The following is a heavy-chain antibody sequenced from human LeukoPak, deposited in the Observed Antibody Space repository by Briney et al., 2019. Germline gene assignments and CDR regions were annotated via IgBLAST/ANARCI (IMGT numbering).Heavy chain of an antibody. D-gene: IGHD4-17*01. V-gene: IGHV5-51*01. CDR3: ARRFSTTDPFDY. J-gene: IGHJ4*02. CDR1: GYIFTTYW. Sequence: GESPKISCKGSGYIFTTYWIGWVRQMPEKGLEWMGIIYPGHSDARYSPSFQGQVTISADKSISTAYLQWSSLKASDTAMHYCARRFSTTDPFDYWGQGTLVTVSS. CDR2: IYPGHSDA.